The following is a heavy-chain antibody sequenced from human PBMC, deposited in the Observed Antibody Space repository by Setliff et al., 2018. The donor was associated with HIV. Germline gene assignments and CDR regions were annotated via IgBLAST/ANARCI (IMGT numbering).Heavy chain of an antibody. Sequence: PGESLKISCKVSGYSSTKYWIGWVRQMPGKGLEWMGIIYPGNSDTTDSPSFQGQVTISADKSISTAYLQWSSLKASDTAMYYCAKHLSPGSGWYSKARGMDVWGQGTTVTVSS. CDR1: GYSSTKYW. V-gene: IGHV5-51*01. D-gene: IGHD6-19*01. CDR2: IYPGNSDT. J-gene: IGHJ6*02. CDR3: AKHLSPGSGWYSKARGMDV.